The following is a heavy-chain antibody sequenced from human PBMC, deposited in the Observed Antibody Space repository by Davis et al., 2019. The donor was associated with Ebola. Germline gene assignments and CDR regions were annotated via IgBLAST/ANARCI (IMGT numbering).Heavy chain of an antibody. V-gene: IGHV1-69*04. CDR2: IIPILGIA. D-gene: IGHD3-16*02. CDR1: GYTFTSYD. J-gene: IGHJ3*02. Sequence: AASVKVSCKASGYTFTSYDINWVRQATGQGLEWMGRIIPILGIANYAQKFQGRVTITADKSTSTAYMELSSLRSEDTAVYYCARELGGVIVKGDAFDIWGQGTMVTVSS. CDR3: ARELGGVIVKGDAFDI.